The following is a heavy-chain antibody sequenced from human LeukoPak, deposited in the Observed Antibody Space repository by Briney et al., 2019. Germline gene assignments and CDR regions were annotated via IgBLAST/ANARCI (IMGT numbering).Heavy chain of an antibody. Sequence: PGGSLRLSCAASGFTFSSYGMHWVRQAPGKGLEWVAFIRYDGSNKYYADSVKGRFTISRDNSRNTLYLQMNSLRAEDTAVYYCVAPSGSYWRSLDYWGQGTLVTVSS. D-gene: IGHD1-26*01. V-gene: IGHV3-30*02. CDR1: GFTFSSYG. CDR3: VAPSGSYWRSLDY. CDR2: IRYDGSNK. J-gene: IGHJ4*02.